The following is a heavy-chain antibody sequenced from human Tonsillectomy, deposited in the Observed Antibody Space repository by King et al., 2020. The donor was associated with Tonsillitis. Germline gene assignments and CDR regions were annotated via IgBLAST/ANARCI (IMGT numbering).Heavy chain of an antibody. CDR2: ISYDGSNK. D-gene: IGHD2-2*03. CDR1: GFTFSTYG. V-gene: IGHV3-30*18. J-gene: IGHJ6*02. Sequence: VQLVESGGGVVQPGRSLRLSCAASGFTFSTYGMHWVRQAPGKGLEWVAIISYDGSNKYYADSVKGRFTISRDNSKNTLYLQMNSLRAEDTAVYYCAKDGLGYCRVGTYYSYYGMDVWGQGTTVTVSS. CDR3: AKDGLGYCRVGTYYSYYGMDV.